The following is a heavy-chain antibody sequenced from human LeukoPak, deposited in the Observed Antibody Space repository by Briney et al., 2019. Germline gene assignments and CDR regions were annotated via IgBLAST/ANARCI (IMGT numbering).Heavy chain of an antibody. V-gene: IGHV4-38-2*02. D-gene: IGHD3-10*01. CDR3: ARGSEFGS. Sequence: PSETLSLTCTISGYSISSGYFWGWIRQPPGKGLEWIGSIYHSGSTFYNPSLKSRVTISVDTSKNLFSLKLSSVTATDTAVYYCARGSEFGSWGQGTLVTVSS. J-gene: IGHJ4*02. CDR1: GYSISSGYF. CDR2: IYHSGST.